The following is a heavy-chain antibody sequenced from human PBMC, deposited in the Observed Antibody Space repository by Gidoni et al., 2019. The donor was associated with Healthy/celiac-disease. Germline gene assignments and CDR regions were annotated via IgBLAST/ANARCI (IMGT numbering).Heavy chain of an antibody. CDR1: GGSFSGSY. J-gene: IGHJ6*02. D-gene: IGHD6-13*01. CDR2: INHSGST. Sequence: QVPLQQCGAGLLKPSETLSLPCAVYGGSFSGSYWSWIRQPPGKGLEWIGEINHSGSTNYNPSLKSRVTISVDTSKNQFSLKLSSVTAADTAVYYCARRAMYSSSWSGYYYYGMDVWGQGTTVTVSS. V-gene: IGHV4-34*01. CDR3: ARRAMYSSSWSGYYYYGMDV.